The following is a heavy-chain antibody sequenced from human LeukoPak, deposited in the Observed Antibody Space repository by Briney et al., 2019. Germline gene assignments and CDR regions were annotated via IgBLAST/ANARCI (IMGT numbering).Heavy chain of an antibody. V-gene: IGHV4-30-4*01. CDR3: ARAYDSSPTLGY. D-gene: IGHD3-22*01. CDR1: GDSISIGDYR. Sequence: SQTLSLTCSVSGDSISIGDYRWSWIRQSPGKGLEWIGYIYYIGTAYYNPSLRSRVALSADTSKNQFSLKLNSVTVADTAVYYCARAYDSSPTLGYWGQGTLVTVSS. J-gene: IGHJ4*02. CDR2: IYYIGTA.